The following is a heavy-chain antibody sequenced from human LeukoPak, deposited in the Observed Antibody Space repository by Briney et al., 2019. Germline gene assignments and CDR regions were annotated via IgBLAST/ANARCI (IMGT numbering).Heavy chain of an antibody. J-gene: IGHJ4*02. CDR3: TETANYNDNSGYYDHFDY. V-gene: IGHV3-48*01. D-gene: IGHD3-22*01. CDR2: ISSSSGTI. CDR1: GFTFSSHG. Sequence: GGSLRLSCAASGFTFSSHGMNWVRQAPGKGLEWVSYISSSSGTIYYGDSVKGRFTISRDNVKKSLYLQMNSLRAEDTAVYYCTETANYNDNSGYYDHFDYWGQGTLVTVSS.